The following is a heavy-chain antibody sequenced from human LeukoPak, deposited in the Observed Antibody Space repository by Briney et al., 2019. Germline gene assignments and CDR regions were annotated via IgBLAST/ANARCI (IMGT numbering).Heavy chain of an antibody. D-gene: IGHD6-13*01. V-gene: IGHV3-7*02. CDR3: ANGYSSTYYNALDI. CDR1: GFTFSSYW. J-gene: IGHJ3*02. Sequence: GGSLRLSCAASGFTFSSYWMNWVRQAPGKGLEWVANIKEDGSSKYYVDSVKGRFAISRDNAKNSLYLQMNSLRAEDTAVYYCANGYSSTYYNALDIRGQGTMVTVSS. CDR2: IKEDGSSK.